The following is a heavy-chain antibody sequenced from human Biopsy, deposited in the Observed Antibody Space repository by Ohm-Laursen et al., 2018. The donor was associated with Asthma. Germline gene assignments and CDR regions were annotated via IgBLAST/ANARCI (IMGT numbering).Heavy chain of an antibody. V-gene: IGHV3-30*18. Sequence: SLRLSCSASGFSFNSYGMHWVRQAPGKGLEWVAVMSFDGRQTYYADSVKGRFTISRDNSKNTLYLQMNSLRAQDTAVYYCAKERYYDFWSGYPIWGQGTMVTVSS. CDR3: AKERYYDFWSGYPI. D-gene: IGHD3-3*01. J-gene: IGHJ3*02. CDR2: MSFDGRQT. CDR1: GFSFNSYG.